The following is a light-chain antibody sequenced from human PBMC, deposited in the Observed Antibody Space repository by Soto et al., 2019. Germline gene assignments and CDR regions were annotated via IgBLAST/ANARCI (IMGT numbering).Light chain of an antibody. J-gene: IGKJ4*01. Sequence: DIVMTQSRATLSVSPGEGATLSCRASESVHRDLAWYQQKPGQAPRLLIYDASTRATGIPARFSGSGSGTEFTLTIRSLQSEDFAVYYCQQYTRWPPLTFGGGTKVEI. V-gene: IGKV3-15*01. CDR3: QQYTRWPPLT. CDR1: ESVHRD. CDR2: DAS.